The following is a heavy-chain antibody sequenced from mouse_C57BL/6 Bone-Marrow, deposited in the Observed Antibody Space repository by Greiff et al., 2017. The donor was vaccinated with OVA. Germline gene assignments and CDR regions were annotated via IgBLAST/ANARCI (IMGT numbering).Heavy chain of an antibody. CDR2: IYPRSGNT. V-gene: IGHV1-81*01. CDR1: GYTFTSYG. CDR3: ARRAYYSNQYYFDY. J-gene: IGHJ2*01. D-gene: IGHD2-5*01. Sequence: QVQLQQSGAELARPGASVKLSCKASGYTFTSYGISWVKQSTGQGLEWIGEIYPRSGNTYYNEKFKGKATLTADKSSSTAYMELRSLTSEDSAVYFCARRAYYSNQYYFDYWGQGTTLTVSS.